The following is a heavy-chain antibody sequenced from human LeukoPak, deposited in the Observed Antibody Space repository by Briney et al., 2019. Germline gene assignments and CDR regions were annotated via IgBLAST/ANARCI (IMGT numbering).Heavy chain of an antibody. D-gene: IGHD5-12*01. Sequence: ASVKVSCKASGYTFTGYYMHWVRQAPGQGLEWMGWINPNSGSTNYAQKFQGRVTMTRDTSISTAYMELSRLRSGDTAVYYCARAVATTICDYWGQGTLVTVSS. CDR3: ARAVATTICDY. J-gene: IGHJ4*02. CDR1: GYTFTGYY. CDR2: INPNSGST. V-gene: IGHV1-2*02.